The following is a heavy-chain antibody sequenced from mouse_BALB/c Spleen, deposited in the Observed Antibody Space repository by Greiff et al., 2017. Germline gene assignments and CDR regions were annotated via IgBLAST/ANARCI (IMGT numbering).Heavy chain of an antibody. Sequence: EVQVVESGGGLVQPGGSRKLSCAASGFTFSSFGMHWFRQAPEKGLEWVAYISSGSSTIYYADTVKGRFTISRDNPKNTLFLQMTSLRSEDTAMYYCARPLYYGSSTYAMDYWGQGTSVTVSS. CDR2: ISSGSSTI. D-gene: IGHD1-1*01. J-gene: IGHJ4*01. CDR1: GFTFSSFG. V-gene: IGHV5-17*02. CDR3: ARPLYYGSSTYAMDY.